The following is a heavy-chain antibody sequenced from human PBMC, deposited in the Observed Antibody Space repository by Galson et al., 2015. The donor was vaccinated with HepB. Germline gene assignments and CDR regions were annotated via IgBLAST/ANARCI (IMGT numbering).Heavy chain of an antibody. D-gene: IGHD3-9*01. CDR3: TTGTYYDILTGYYPTGFFDY. CDR2: IKSKTDGGTT. CDR1: GFTFSNAW. J-gene: IGHJ4*02. Sequence: SLRLSCAASGFTFSNAWMNWVRQAPGKGLEWVGRIKSKTDGGTTDYAAPVKGRFTISRDDSKNTLYLQMNSLKTEDTAVYYCTTGTYYDILTGYYPTGFFDYWGQGTLVTVSS. V-gene: IGHV3-15*07.